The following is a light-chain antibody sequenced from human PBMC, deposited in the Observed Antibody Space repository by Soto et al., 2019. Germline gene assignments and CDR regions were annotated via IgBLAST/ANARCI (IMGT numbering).Light chain of an antibody. CDR1: QSVSSN. CDR2: DAS. CDR3: LQYNDWPRT. V-gene: IGKV3-15*01. J-gene: IGKJ1*01. Sequence: EIVMTQSPATLSVSPGERATLSCRASQSVSSNLAWYQQKPGQAPRLLIYDASTRATGIPARFSGSGSGTEFTLTFSCLQSEDFAVYYCLQYNDWPRTFGQGTKV.